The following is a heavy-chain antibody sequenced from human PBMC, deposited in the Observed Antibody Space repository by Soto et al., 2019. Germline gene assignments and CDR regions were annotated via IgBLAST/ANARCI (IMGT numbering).Heavy chain of an antibody. J-gene: IGHJ6*02. D-gene: IGHD4-17*01. CDR3: ARGYGDYRDGMDV. V-gene: IGHV4-61*01. Sequence: ETQSHTWTVSDDSIRSGIDYRSWIRQPPGKGLEWIGYIYYSGSTNYNPSLKSRVTISVDTSKNQFSLKLSSVTAADTAVYYCARGYGDYRDGMDVWGQGTTVTVSS. CDR2: IYYSGST. CDR1: DDSIRSGIDY.